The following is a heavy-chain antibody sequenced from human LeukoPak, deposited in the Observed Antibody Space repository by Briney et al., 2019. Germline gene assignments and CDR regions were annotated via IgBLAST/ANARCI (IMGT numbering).Heavy chain of an antibody. V-gene: IGHV4-39*01. D-gene: IGHD3-22*01. Sequence: PSETLSLTCTVSGGSIISSTYYWGWIRQPPGKGLEWIGSIYYRGTTYYNPSLKSRVTISVDTSRNQFSLKLSSVTAADTAVFHCARHSRGYYDSTGYYYGSHAFDIWGQGTMVTASS. CDR2: IYYRGTT. CDR1: GGSIISSTYY. CDR3: ARHSRGYYDSTGYYYGSHAFDI. J-gene: IGHJ3*02.